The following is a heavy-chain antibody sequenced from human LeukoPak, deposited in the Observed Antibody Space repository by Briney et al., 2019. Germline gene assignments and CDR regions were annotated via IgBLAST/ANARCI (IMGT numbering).Heavy chain of an antibody. Sequence: GGSLRLSCAASGFTFSIYNMNWVRQAPGKGLEWVSSISSSSSYIYYADSVKGRFTISRDNAKNSLYLQMNSLRAEDTAVYYCARDRLQSDAFNIWGQGTMVTVSS. D-gene: IGHD5-24*01. J-gene: IGHJ3*02. CDR3: ARDRLQSDAFNI. CDR1: GFTFSIYN. CDR2: ISSSSSYI. V-gene: IGHV3-21*01.